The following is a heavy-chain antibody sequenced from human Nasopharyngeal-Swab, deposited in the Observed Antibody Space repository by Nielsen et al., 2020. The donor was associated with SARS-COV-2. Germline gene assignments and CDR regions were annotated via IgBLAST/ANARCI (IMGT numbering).Heavy chain of an antibody. CDR2: ISWNSGSI. CDR3: AKDTQDTAIKYYFDY. Sequence: GGSLRLSCAASGFTFDDYAMHWVRQAPGKGLEWVSGISWNSGSIGYADSVKGRFTISRDNAENSLYLQMNSLRAEDTALYYCAKDTQDTAIKYYFDYWGQGTLVTVSS. D-gene: IGHD5-18*01. J-gene: IGHJ4*02. CDR1: GFTFDDYA. V-gene: IGHV3-9*01.